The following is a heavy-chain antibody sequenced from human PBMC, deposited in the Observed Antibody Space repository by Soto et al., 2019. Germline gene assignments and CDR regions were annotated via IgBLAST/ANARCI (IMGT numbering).Heavy chain of an antibody. V-gene: IGHV3-30*18. CDR3: AKVANFRDDYYYGMDV. Sequence: QVQLVESGGGVVQPGRPLRLSCAASGFTFSNYGMHWVRQAPGKGLEWVAIISYDGSKTYYADSVKGRFTISRDNSKNTLYLQMNSLRAEDTAVYYCAKVANFRDDYYYGMDVWGQGTTVTVSS. J-gene: IGHJ6*02. CDR1: GFTFSNYG. D-gene: IGHD1-7*01. CDR2: ISYDGSKT.